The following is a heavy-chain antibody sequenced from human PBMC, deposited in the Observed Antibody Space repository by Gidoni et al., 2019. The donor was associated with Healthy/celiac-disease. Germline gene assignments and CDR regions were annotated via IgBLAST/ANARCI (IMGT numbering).Heavy chain of an antibody. CDR3: AKESRSSSWYLSFDY. J-gene: IGHJ4*02. V-gene: IGHV3-23*01. CDR1: GFTFSSYA. D-gene: IGHD6-13*01. Sequence: EVQLLESGGGLVQPGGSLRLSCSASGFTFSSYAMSWVRQAQGKGLEWVSAISGSGGSTYYADSVKGRFTISRDNSKNTLYLQMNSLRAEDTAVYYCAKESRSSSWYLSFDYWGQGTLVTVSS. CDR2: ISGSGGST.